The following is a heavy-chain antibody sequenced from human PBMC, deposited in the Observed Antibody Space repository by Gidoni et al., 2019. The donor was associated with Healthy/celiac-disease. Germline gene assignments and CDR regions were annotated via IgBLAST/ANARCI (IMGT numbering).Heavy chain of an antibody. V-gene: IGHV4-39*01. J-gene: IGHJ5*02. D-gene: IGHD3-16*01. Sequence: QLQLQESGPGLVKPSETLSLTCTVSGGSISSSSYYWGWIRQPPGKGLEWIGSIYYSGSTYYNPSLKSRVTISVDTSKNQFSLKLSSVTAADTAVYYCARWGSSGNTQNWFDPWGQGTLVTVSS. CDR2: IYYSGST. CDR3: ARWGSSGNTQNWFDP. CDR1: GGSISSSSYY.